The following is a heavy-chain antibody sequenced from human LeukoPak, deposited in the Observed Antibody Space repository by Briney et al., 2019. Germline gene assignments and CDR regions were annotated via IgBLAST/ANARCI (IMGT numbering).Heavy chain of an antibody. J-gene: IGHJ4*02. CDR1: GFTFSSYA. CDR3: AKANWDDEYIFTN. D-gene: IGHD1-1*01. CDR2: IIGSGSST. V-gene: IGHV3-23*01. Sequence: GGSLRLSCAASGFTFSSYAMSWVRQAPGKGLEWVSAIIGSGSSTYYADSVKGRFTISRDNSKNTLYLQMNSLRAEDTAVYYCAKANWDDEYIFTNWGQGTLVTVSS.